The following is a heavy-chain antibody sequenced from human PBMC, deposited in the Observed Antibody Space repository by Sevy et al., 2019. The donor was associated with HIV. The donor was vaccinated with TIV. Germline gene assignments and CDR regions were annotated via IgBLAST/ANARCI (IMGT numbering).Heavy chain of an antibody. V-gene: IGHV3-7*03. D-gene: IGHD3-22*01. J-gene: IGHJ3*01. CDR2: IKEDGSVK. CDR3: ARGTYYYDSRGYYHDVFEL. CDR1: GFTFSSYW. Sequence: GGSLRLSCAASSGFTFSSYWMSWVRQAPGKGLEWVANIKEDGSVKYYVDSVRGRFSISRGNAKNLLYLQMNSLRGEDTAVDYSARGTYYYDSRGYYHDVFELWGQETLVTVSS.